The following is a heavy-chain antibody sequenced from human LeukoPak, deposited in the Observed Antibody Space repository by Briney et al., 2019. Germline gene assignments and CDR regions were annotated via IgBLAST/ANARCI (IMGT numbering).Heavy chain of an antibody. CDR2: ISSSSSYI. J-gene: IGHJ4*02. D-gene: IGHD4-17*01. CDR1: GFTFSSYE. Sequence: GGSLRLSCAASGFTFSSYEMNWVRQAPGKGLEWVSSISSSSSYIYYADSVKGRFTISRDNAKNSLYLQMNSLRAEDTAVYYCARAGDYGDYIDYWGQGTLVTVSS. CDR3: ARAGDYGDYIDY. V-gene: IGHV3-21*01.